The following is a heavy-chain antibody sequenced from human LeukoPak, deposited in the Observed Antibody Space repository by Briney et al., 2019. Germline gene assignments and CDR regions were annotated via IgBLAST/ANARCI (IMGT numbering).Heavy chain of an antibody. Sequence: SQTLSLTCAVSGGSISSGGYSWSWIRQPPGKGLEWIGEINHSGSTNYNPSLKSRVTISVDTSKNQFSLKLSSVTAADTAVYYCARESHDSSGYYFDAFDIWGQGTMVTVSS. CDR2: INHSGST. CDR3: ARESHDSSGYYFDAFDI. D-gene: IGHD3-22*01. V-gene: IGHV4-31*11. J-gene: IGHJ3*02. CDR1: GGSISSGGYS.